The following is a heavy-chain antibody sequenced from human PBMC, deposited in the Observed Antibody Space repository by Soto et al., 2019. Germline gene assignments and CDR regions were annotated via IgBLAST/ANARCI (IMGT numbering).Heavy chain of an antibody. D-gene: IGHD1-7*01. J-gene: IGHJ5*02. CDR3: AKDRGYNWNYGWFDP. V-gene: IGHV1-18*01. CDR2: ISTYNGNT. CDR1: GYTFTSYG. Sequence: ASVKVSCKASGYTFTSYGISWVRQAPGQGLEWMGWISTYNGNTNYAQKLQGRVTMTTDTSTSTAYMELRSLRSDDTAVYYCAKDRGYNWNYGWFDPWGQGTPVTVSS.